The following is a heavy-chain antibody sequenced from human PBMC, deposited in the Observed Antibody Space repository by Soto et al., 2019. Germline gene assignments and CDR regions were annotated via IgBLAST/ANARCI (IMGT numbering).Heavy chain of an antibody. CDR2: TGGGGVST. Sequence: ESVGGLVEPGGSLRLSCAASGFTFRSYAMTWVRQAPGKGLEWVSYTGGGGVSTYYADSVKGRFTSSRDDSKNTLYLQMNSLRAEDTALYYCAKIVGGGSHHDAFDIWGQGTMVTVSS. CDR3: AKIVGGGSHHDAFDI. J-gene: IGHJ3*02. D-gene: IGHD2-15*01. CDR1: GFTFRSYA. V-gene: IGHV3-23*01.